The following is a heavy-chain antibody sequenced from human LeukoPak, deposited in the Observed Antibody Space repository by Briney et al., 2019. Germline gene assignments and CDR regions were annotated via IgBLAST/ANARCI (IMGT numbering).Heavy chain of an antibody. CDR3: TRRHKHAYQIEI. V-gene: IGHV1-46*01. Sequence: ASVPETRKGSGYTFLSYFCHGLRQAPGQGLEWMGMVNPSGGSTNYAQKFQGRVTMTRDTSMCTVYMELSSMRSDDTAVLYYTRRHKHAYQIEIWGEGGLVSVSS. CDR2: VNPSGGST. J-gene: IGHJ4*02. CDR1: GYTFLSYF. D-gene: IGHD2-21*01.